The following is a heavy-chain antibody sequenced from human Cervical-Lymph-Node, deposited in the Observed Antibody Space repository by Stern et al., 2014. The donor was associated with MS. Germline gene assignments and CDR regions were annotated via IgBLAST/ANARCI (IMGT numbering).Heavy chain of an antibody. J-gene: IGHJ3*02. CDR2: IGVGSGNT. Sequence: QLLQSGPEVKKPGTSVKVSCKASGFTFTSSAVQWVRQARGQRLEWIGWIGVGSGNTNYAQKFQERVTITRDMSTSTAYMELSSLRSEDTAVYYCAAKRDYYDSSGTDAFDIWGQGTMVTVSS. CDR1: GFTFTSSA. D-gene: IGHD3-22*01. V-gene: IGHV1-58*01. CDR3: AAKRDYYDSSGTDAFDI.